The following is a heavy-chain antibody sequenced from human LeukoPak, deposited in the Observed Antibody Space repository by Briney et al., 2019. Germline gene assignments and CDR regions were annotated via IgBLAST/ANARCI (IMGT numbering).Heavy chain of an antibody. CDR1: GYTFTSNY. CDR2: INPSGGST. J-gene: IGHJ4*02. Sequence: ASVKVSCKASGYTFTSNYMHWGRQAPGQGLEGMGIINPSGGSTSYAQKFQGRVTMTRDMSTSTVYMELSSLRSEDTAMYYCASLLYSSGWLGNWGQGTLVTVSS. V-gene: IGHV1-46*01. D-gene: IGHD6-19*01. CDR3: ASLLYSSGWLGN.